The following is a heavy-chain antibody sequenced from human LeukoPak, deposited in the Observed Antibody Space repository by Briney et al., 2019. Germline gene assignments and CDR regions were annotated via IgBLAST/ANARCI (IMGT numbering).Heavy chain of an antibody. J-gene: IGHJ3*02. V-gene: IGHV3-9*01. CDR2: INWNRGSI. CDR1: GFTFDDYA. Sequence: GRSLRLSCAASGFTFDDYAMHWVRQAPGKGLEWVSGINWNRGSIGYADSVKGRFTISRDNAKNSLYLQMNSLRAEDTALYYCASSPGYYDSSGYYSGDLAFDIWGQGTMVTVSS. D-gene: IGHD3-22*01. CDR3: ASSPGYYDSSGYYSGDLAFDI.